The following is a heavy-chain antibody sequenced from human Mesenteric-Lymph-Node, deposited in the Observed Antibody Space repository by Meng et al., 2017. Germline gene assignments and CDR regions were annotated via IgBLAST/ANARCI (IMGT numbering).Heavy chain of an antibody. CDR3: ARGYSYGSLWFDP. CDR2: ISSSSSYI. J-gene: IGHJ5*02. D-gene: IGHD5-18*01. CDR1: GFTFSSYS. V-gene: IGHV3-21*01. Sequence: GESLKISCAASGFTFSSYSMNWVRQAPGKGLEWVSSISSSSSYIYYADSVKGRFTISRDNAKNSLYLQMNSLRAEDTAVYYCARGYSYGSLWFDPWGQGTLVTVSS.